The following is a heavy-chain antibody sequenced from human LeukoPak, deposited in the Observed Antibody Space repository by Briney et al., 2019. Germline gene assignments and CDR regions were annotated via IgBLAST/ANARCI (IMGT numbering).Heavy chain of an antibody. CDR3: ARGSSRWYDFDY. CDR2: IGTAGDT. J-gene: IGHJ4*02. D-gene: IGHD6-13*01. CDR1: GFTVSSYD. Sequence: PGGSLRLSCAASGFTVSSYDMHWVRQATGKGLEWVSGIGTAGDTYYADSVKGRFTISRENAKNSLYLQMNSLRAGDTAVYYCARGSSRWYDFDYWGQGTLVTVCS. V-gene: IGHV3-13*04.